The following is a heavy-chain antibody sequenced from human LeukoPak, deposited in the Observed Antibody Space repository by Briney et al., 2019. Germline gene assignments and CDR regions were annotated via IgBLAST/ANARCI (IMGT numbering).Heavy chain of an antibody. CDR3: ARTFYDTLDSDAFDF. J-gene: IGHJ3*01. CDR2: INPDSGGT. D-gene: IGHD2/OR15-2a*01. Sequence: ASVKVSCKASAYTFTGYYMHWVRQPPRQGLEWMGWINPDSGGTNNAQKFRGRVTMTRDTSISTAYMELSRLRSDDTAVYYCARTFYDTLDSDAFDFWGQGTMVIVSS. CDR1: AYTFTGYY. V-gene: IGHV1-2*02.